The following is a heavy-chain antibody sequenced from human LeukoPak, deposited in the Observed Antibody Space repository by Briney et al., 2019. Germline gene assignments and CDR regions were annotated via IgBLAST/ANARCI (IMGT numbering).Heavy chain of an antibody. V-gene: IGHV4-39*01. Sequence: SETLSLTCTVSGGSISSSSYYWGWIRQPPGEGLEWIGSIYYSGSTYYNPSLKSRVTISVDTSKNQFSLKLSSVTAADTAVYYCARIEYSSSSCDYWGQGTLVTVSS. CDR2: IYYSGST. CDR1: GGSISSSSYY. J-gene: IGHJ4*02. CDR3: ARIEYSSSSCDY. D-gene: IGHD6-6*01.